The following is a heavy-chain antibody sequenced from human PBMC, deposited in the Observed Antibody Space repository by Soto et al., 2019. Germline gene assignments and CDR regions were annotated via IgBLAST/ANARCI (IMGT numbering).Heavy chain of an antibody. CDR2: IYSTGST. Sequence: QVQLQESGPGLVKPSQTLSLTCTVSNGSISSGTYYWSWIRQHPGKGLEWIGYIYSTGSTYYNPSLKSRVTMSVDTSKNQFSLKLSSVTAAHMAIYYCARGIYDSSLPLGAFDIWGQGTMVTVAS. CDR1: NGSISSGTYY. D-gene: IGHD3-22*01. J-gene: IGHJ3*02. V-gene: IGHV4-31*03. CDR3: ARGIYDSSLPLGAFDI.